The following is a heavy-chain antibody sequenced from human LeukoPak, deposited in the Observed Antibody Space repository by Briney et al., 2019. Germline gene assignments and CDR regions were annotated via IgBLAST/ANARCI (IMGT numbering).Heavy chain of an antibody. J-gene: IGHJ4*02. D-gene: IGHD6-19*01. CDR1: GFTFRTYW. CDR2: IKQDGNEK. CDR3: ARVSSSGTDGGLDY. V-gene: IGHV3-7*01. Sequence: PGGSLRLSCAASGFTFRTYWMSWVRQAPGKGLEWVANIKQDGNEKYYVDSVKGRFTISRDNAKNSLDLQMNSLRAEDTAVYYCARVSSSGTDGGLDYWGQGTLVTVSS.